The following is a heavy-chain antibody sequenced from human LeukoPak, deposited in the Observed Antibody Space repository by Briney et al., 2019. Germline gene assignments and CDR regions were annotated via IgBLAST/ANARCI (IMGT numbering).Heavy chain of an antibody. CDR2: ISGSDGHT. CDR1: GFIFTNYG. D-gene: IGHD6-6*01. J-gene: IGHJ4*02. V-gene: IGHV3-23*01. Sequence: PGGSLRLSCAASGFIFTNYGMSWVRQAPGKGLEWVSAISGSDGHTYYADSVKGRFTISRDNSKNTLYLQMNSLRAEDTAVYYCAKSGAARFDYWGQGTLVTVSS. CDR3: AKSGAARFDY.